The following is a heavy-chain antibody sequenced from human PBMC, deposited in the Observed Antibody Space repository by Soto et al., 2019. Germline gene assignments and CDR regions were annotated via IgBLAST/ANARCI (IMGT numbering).Heavy chain of an antibody. CDR1: GYSFVSYW. CDR2: IYPGNSET. V-gene: IGHV5-51*01. Sequence: VQLVQSGAEVKKPGESLKISCQGSGYSFVSYWIGWVRQMPGKGLEWMGIIYPGNSETKYSPPFQGQVTFSVDKSNTTAYLQWSSLKASDTASYYCARHLSQWLAVGEHEGFDIWGQGTRVTVSS. D-gene: IGHD6-19*01. CDR3: ARHLSQWLAVGEHEGFDI. J-gene: IGHJ3*02.